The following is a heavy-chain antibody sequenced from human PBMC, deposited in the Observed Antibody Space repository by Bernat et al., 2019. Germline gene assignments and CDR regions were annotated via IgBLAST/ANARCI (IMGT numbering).Heavy chain of an antibody. CDR3: ALEWGYCSGGSCPYYFDY. Sequence: QVQLQQWGAGLLKPSETLSLTCAVYGGSFSGYYWSWIRQPPGKGLEWIGEINHSGSTNYNPSLKSRVTISVDTSKSQFSLKLSSVTAADTAVYYCALEWGYCSGGSCPYYFDYWGQGTLVTVSS. V-gene: IGHV4-34*01. CDR1: GGSFSGYY. CDR2: INHSGST. J-gene: IGHJ4*02. D-gene: IGHD2-15*01.